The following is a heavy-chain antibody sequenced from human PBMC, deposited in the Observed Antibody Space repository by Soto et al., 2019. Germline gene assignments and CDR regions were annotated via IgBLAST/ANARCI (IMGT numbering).Heavy chain of an antibody. CDR1: GDSISSYY. Sequence: SETLSLTCTVSGDSISSYYWNWIRQPPGKGLEWIGYISYSGSTNYNPSLKSRVTISVDTSKNQFSLNLSSATVADTAVYYCARAIPLTHYYDAFDIWGQGTMVTVSS. D-gene: IGHD1-26*01. CDR3: ARAIPLTHYYDAFDI. V-gene: IGHV4-59*01. CDR2: ISYSGST. J-gene: IGHJ3*02.